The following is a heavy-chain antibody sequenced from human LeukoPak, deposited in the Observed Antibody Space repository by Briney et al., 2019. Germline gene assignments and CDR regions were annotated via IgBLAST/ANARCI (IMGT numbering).Heavy chain of an antibody. V-gene: IGHV4-34*01. Sequence: PAETLSLTCAVSGGSFSGYYWTWIRQPPGKGLEWIGEINHSGRTNYNPSLKSRVIISVDTSKNQFSLKLNSVTAADTAMYFCGFSEGDFWGQGALVTVSS. CDR3: GFSEGDF. J-gene: IGHJ4*02. CDR1: GGSFSGYY. CDR2: INHSGRT. D-gene: IGHD6-25*01.